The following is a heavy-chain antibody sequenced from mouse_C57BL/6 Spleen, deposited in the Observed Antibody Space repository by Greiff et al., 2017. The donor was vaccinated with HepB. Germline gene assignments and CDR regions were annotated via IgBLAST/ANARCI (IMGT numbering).Heavy chain of an antibody. CDR2: IYPGGGYT. CDR1: GYTFTNYW. J-gene: IGHJ2*01. D-gene: IGHD1-1*01. Sequence: QVQLQQSGAELVRPGTSVKMSCKASGYTFTNYWIGWAKPRPGHGLEWIGDIYPGGGYTNYNEKFKGKATLTADKSSSTAYMQFSSLTSEDSAIYYCARRGYGSSYFDYWGQGTTLTVSS. V-gene: IGHV1-63*01. CDR3: ARRGYGSSYFDY.